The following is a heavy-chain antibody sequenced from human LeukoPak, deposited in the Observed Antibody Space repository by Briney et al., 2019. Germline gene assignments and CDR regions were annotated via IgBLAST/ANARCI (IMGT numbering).Heavy chain of an antibody. CDR1: GFTFSSYS. J-gene: IGHJ6*02. CDR3: ARVYTPRSSYYYYGMDV. V-gene: IGHV3-21*01. D-gene: IGHD3-16*01. Sequence: GGSLRLSCAASGFTFSSYSMNWVRQAPGKGLEWVSSISSSSSYIYYADSVKGRFTISRDNAKNSLYLQMNSLRAEDTAVYYCARVYTPRSSYYYYGMDVWGQGTAVTVSS. CDR2: ISSSSSYI.